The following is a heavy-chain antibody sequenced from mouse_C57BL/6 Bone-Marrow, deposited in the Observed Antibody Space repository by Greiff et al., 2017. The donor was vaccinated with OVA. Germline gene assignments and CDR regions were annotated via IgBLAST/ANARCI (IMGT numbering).Heavy chain of an antibody. Sequence: EVQLVESGGGLVKPGGSLKLSCAASGFTFSSYAMSWVCQTPEKRLEWVATISDGGSYTYYPDNVKGRFTLSRDNAKNNLYLQMSHLKSEDTAMYYCAREKAYLNYFDYWGQGTTLTVSS. CDR1: GFTFSSYA. D-gene: IGHD6-5*01. CDR3: AREKAYLNYFDY. J-gene: IGHJ2*01. CDR2: ISDGGSYT. V-gene: IGHV5-4*01.